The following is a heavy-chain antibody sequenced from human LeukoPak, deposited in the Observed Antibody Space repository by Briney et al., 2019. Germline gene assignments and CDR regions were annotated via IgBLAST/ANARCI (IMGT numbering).Heavy chain of an antibody. Sequence: SETLSLTCAVYGGSFSGYYWSWIRQPPGKELEWIGEINHSGSTNYNPSLKSRVTISVDTSKNQFSLKLSSVTAADTAVYYCARGYSARITISGVVTYFDYWGQGTLVTVSS. CDR3: ARGYSARITISGVVTYFDY. D-gene: IGHD3-3*01. CDR1: GGSFSGYY. CDR2: INHSGST. J-gene: IGHJ4*02. V-gene: IGHV4-34*01.